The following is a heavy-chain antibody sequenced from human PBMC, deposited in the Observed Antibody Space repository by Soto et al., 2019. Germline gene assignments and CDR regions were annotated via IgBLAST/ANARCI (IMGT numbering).Heavy chain of an antibody. CDR3: ARGHSVYYDILTGPQGGWFDP. CDR2: IYYSGCT. J-gene: IGHJ5*02. Sequence: PSETLSLTCTVSGGSISSYYWSWIRQPPGKGLEWIGYIYYSGCTNYNPSLKSRVTISVDTSKNQFSLKLSSVTAADTAVYYCARGHSVYYDILTGPQGGWFDPWGQGTLVTVSS. D-gene: IGHD3-9*01. V-gene: IGHV4-59*01. CDR1: GGSISSYY.